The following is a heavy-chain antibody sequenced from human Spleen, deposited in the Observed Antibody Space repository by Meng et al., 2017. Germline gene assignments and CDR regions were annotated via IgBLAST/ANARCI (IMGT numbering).Heavy chain of an antibody. V-gene: IGHV3-66*02. J-gene: IGHJ3*02. CDR2: IYSGGST. CDR3: ARSKDYYDMGAFDI. CDR1: RFSFGIYD. Sequence: GGSLRLSCAASRFSFGIYDMNWVRQAPGKGLEWVSVIYSGGSTYYADSVKGRFTISRDNSKNTLYLQMNSLRAEDTAVYYCARSKDYYDMGAFDIWGQGKRV. D-gene: IGHD3-22*01.